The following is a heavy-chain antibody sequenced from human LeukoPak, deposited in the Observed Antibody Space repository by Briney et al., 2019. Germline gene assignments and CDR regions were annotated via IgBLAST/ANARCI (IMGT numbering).Heavy chain of an antibody. D-gene: IGHD3-10*01. CDR3: SKGAHNYGSGSFVDY. CDR2: IRYDGSNK. CDR1: GFTVSSYG. V-gene: IGHV3-30*02. J-gene: IGHJ4*02. Sequence: GGSLRLSCAASGFTVSSYGMHWVRQAPGKGLEWVAFIRYDGSNKYYADSVKGRFTISRDNSKNTLYLQMNSLRAEDTAVYYCSKGAHNYGSGSFVDYWGQGTLVTVSS.